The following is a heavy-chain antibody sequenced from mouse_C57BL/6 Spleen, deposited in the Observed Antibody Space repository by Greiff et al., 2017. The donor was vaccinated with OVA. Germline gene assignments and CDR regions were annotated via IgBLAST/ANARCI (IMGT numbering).Heavy chain of an antibody. Sequence: QVQLQQSGAELVKPGASVKMSCKASGYTFTSYWITWVKQRPGQGLEWIGDIYPGSGSTNYNEKFKSKATLTVDTSSSTAYMQLSSLTSEDSAVYYCARGVPYYYVSSYAMDYWGQGTSVTVSS. CDR3: ARGVPYYYVSSYAMDY. V-gene: IGHV1-55*01. CDR1: GYTFTSYW. J-gene: IGHJ4*01. D-gene: IGHD1-1*01. CDR2: IYPGSGST.